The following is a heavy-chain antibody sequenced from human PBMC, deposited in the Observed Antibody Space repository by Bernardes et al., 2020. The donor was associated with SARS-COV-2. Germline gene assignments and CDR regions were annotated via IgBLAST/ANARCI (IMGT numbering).Heavy chain of an antibody. V-gene: IGHV5-10-1*01. Sequence: GESLKISCKGSGYSFTSYWISWVRQMPGKGLEWMGNIDPSDSYTNYSPSFQGHVTISADKSISTAYLQWSSLQASDTAMYYCARQGEQHLENWFDPWGQGTLVTVSS. CDR2: IDPSDSYT. CDR3: ARQGEQHLENWFDP. J-gene: IGHJ5*02. D-gene: IGHD6-13*01. CDR1: GYSFTSYW.